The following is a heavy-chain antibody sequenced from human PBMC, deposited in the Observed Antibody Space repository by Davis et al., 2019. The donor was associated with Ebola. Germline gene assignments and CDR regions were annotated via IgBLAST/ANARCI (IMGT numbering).Heavy chain of an antibody. J-gene: IGHJ6*02. D-gene: IGHD2-21*01. CDR3: KGDTYYYYDMDV. CDR2: IHYSGST. Sequence: SETLSLTCTVSGGSISTNSYYWGWIRQPPGKGLEWIGNIHYSGSTYYNPSLKSRVTISVDTSENQFSLRMSSVTAADTAVYYCKGDTYYYYDMDVWGQGTTVTVSS. CDR1: GGSISTNSYY. V-gene: IGHV4-39*01.